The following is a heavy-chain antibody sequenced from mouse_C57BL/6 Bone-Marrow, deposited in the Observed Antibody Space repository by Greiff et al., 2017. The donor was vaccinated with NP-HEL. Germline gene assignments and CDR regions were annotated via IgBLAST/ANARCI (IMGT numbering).Heavy chain of an antibody. CDR2: INPSNGGT. CDR1: GYTFTSYW. Sequence: QVQLQQPGTELVKPGASVKLSCKASGYTFTSYWMHWVKQRPGQGLEWIGNINPSNGGTNYNEKFKSKATLTVDKASSTAYMQLSSLTSEDSAVYYCARSTMVTTRFAYWGQGTLVTVSA. V-gene: IGHV1-53*01. CDR3: ARSTMVTTRFAY. D-gene: IGHD2-2*01. J-gene: IGHJ3*01.